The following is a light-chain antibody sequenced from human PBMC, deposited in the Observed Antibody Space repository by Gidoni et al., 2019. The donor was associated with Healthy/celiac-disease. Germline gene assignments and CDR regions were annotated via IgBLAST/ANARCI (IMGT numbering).Light chain of an antibody. CDR1: QDISNY. CDR3: QQYDNLLLLT. Sequence: DIQMTQSPSSLSASVGDRVTITCQASQDISNYLNWYQQKPGKAPKLLIYDASNLETGVPSRFSGSGSGTDFTFTISSLQPEDIATYYCQQYDNLLLLTFGRGTKVEIK. V-gene: IGKV1-33*01. J-gene: IGKJ4*01. CDR2: DAS.